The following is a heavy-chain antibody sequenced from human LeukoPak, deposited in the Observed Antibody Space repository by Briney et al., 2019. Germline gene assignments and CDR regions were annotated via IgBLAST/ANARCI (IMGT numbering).Heavy chain of an antibody. J-gene: IGHJ4*02. CDR3: ARDFHSGSSTLYFDY. CDR1: GFTFSSYA. CDR2: ISYDGRNK. Sequence: GGSLRLSCAASGFTFSSYAMHWVRQAPGKGLEGVAVISYDGRNKYYPDSVKGRFTISRDNSKNTLYLQMNSLRAEDTAVYYCARDFHSGSSTLYFDYWGQGTLVTVSS. V-gene: IGHV3-30*04. D-gene: IGHD1-26*01.